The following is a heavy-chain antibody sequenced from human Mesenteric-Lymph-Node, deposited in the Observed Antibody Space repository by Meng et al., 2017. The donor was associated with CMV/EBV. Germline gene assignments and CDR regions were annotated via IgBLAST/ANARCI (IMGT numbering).Heavy chain of an antibody. V-gene: IGHV4-39*07. CDR2: LYYSGST. CDR3: ARTPRGATTNLDY. D-gene: IGHD1-26*01. J-gene: IGHJ4*02. Sequence: GSLRLSCTVSGGSISNIISYWGWIRQPPGKGLEWIGSLYYSGSTYYNPSLKSRVTISVDTSKNQFSLKLSSVTAADTAVYYCARTPRGATTNLDYWGQGTLVTVSS. CDR1: GGSISNIISY.